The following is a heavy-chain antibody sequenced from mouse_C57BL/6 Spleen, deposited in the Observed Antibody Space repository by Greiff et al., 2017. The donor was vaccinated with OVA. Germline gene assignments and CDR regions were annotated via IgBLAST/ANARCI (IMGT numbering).Heavy chain of an antibody. D-gene: IGHD1-1*01. CDR3: ARERDYYGPSYWYFDV. CDR1: GYTFTDYY. V-gene: IGHV1-26*01. J-gene: IGHJ1*03. Sequence: EVQLQQSGPELVKPGASVKISCKASGYTFTDYYMNWVKQSHGKSLEWIGDINPNNGGTSYNQKFKGKATLTVDKSSSTAYMELRSLTSEDSAVYYCARERDYYGPSYWYFDVWGTGTTVTVSS. CDR2: INPNNGGT.